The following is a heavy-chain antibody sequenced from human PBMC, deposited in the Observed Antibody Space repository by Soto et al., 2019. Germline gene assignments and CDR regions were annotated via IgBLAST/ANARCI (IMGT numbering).Heavy chain of an antibody. D-gene: IGHD5-12*01. CDR1: GFTFSSYG. CDR3: AKDLGGYDLGISVFYYYYGMDV. J-gene: IGHJ6*02. V-gene: IGHV3-30*18. Sequence: GGSLRLSCAASGFTFSSYGMHWVRQAPGKGLEWVAVISYDGSNKYYADSAKGRFTISRDNSKNTLYLQMNSLRAEDTAVYYCAKDLGGYDLGISVFYYYYGMDVWGQGTTVTVSS. CDR2: ISYDGSNK.